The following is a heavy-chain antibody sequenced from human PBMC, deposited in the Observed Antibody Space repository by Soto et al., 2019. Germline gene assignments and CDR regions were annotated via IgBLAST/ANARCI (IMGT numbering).Heavy chain of an antibody. D-gene: IGHD2-15*01. Sequence: QVQLVQSGAEVKKPGSSVKVSCKASGGTFSSYAINWVRQAPGQGLEWMGGIIPIFGTANYAQKFQGRVTITADESTSTAYRELSSLRSEDTAAYYCASGSGGSSYYYCGMDVWGEGTTVTVSS. J-gene: IGHJ6*02. CDR2: IIPIFGTA. CDR3: ASGSGGSSYYYCGMDV. CDR1: GGTFSSYA. V-gene: IGHV1-69*12.